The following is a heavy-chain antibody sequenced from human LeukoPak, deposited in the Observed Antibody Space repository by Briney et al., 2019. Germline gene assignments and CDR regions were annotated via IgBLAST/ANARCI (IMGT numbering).Heavy chain of an antibody. CDR2: ISAYNGNT. J-gene: IGHJ5*02. D-gene: IGHD6-19*01. CDR3: ARVIRIAVAGNSLWFEP. CDR1: GYTFTSYG. V-gene: IGHV1-18*01. Sequence: ASVKVSCKASGYTFTSYGISWVRQAPGQGLEWMGWISAYNGNTNYAQKLQGRVTMTTDTSTSTAYMELRSLRSDDTAVYYCARVIRIAVAGNSLWFEPWGQGTLVTGSS.